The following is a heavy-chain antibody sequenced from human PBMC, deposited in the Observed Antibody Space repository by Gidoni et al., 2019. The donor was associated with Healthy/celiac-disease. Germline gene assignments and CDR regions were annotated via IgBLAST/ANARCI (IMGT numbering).Heavy chain of an antibody. D-gene: IGHD2-2*02. CDR3: AKGFLPSDIVVVPAAIGY. Sequence: EVQLVESGGGLVQPGRSLRLSCAASGFTFADYAMHWVRQAPGKGLEWVSVISWNSGSIGYADSVKGRFTISRDNAKNSLYLQMNSLRAEDTALYYCAKGFLPSDIVVVPAAIGYWGQGTLVTVSS. V-gene: IGHV3-9*01. J-gene: IGHJ4*02. CDR2: ISWNSGSI. CDR1: GFTFADYA.